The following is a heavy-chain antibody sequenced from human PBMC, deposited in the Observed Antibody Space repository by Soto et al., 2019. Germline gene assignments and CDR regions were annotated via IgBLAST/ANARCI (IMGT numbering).Heavy chain of an antibody. J-gene: IGHJ6*02. Sequence: TSETLSLTCTVSGGSISSGGYYWSWIRQHPGKGLEWIGYIYYSGSTYYNPSLKSRVTISVDTSKNQFSLKLSSVTAADTAVYYCARAQGRGSGMDVWGQGTTVTVSS. CDR3: ARAQGRGSGMDV. CDR1: GGSISSGGYY. CDR2: IYYSGST. V-gene: IGHV4-31*03.